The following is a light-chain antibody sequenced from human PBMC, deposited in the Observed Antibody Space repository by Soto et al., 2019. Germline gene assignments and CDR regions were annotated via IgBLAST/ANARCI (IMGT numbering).Light chain of an antibody. V-gene: IGKV3-20*01. CDR1: QSITYTF. CDR3: QHYGSSPLT. Sequence: VLAQSPVTLSLSRGERARLFCRASQSITYTFLGWYQQKPGQPPRLLIYGASNRAPGIPDRFSGTGSDTDFTLTIRRVEPEDFAIYYCQHYGSSPLTFGGGTK. J-gene: IGKJ4*01. CDR2: GAS.